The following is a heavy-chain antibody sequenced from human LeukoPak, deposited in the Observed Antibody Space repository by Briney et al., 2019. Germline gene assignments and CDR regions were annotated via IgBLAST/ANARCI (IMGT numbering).Heavy chain of an antibody. D-gene: IGHD2-2*01. CDR2: INTSGGST. V-gene: IGHV1-46*03. CDR1: GYTFTSYY. J-gene: IGHJ5*02. Sequence: ASVKVSCKASGYTFTSYYMHWVRQAPGQGLEGMGIINTSGGSTSYAQKFQGSVTMTRDTSTSTVYMELSSLRSEDTAVHYCARGGAIVVVPAAYNWFDPWGQGTLVTVSS. CDR3: ARGGAIVVVPAAYNWFDP.